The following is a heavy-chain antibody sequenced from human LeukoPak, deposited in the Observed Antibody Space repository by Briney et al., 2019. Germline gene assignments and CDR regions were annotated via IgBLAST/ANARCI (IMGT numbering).Heavy chain of an antibody. J-gene: IGHJ6*03. D-gene: IGHD2-2*01. Sequence: SETLSLTCTVSGGSISSYYWSWIRQPPGKGLEWIGYIYYSGSTNYNPSLKSRVTISVDTSKNQFSLKLSSVTAADTAVYYCASLVVPAARDYYYYMDVWGKGTTVTASS. V-gene: IGHV4-59*01. CDR3: ASLVVPAARDYYYYMDV. CDR1: GGSISSYY. CDR2: IYYSGST.